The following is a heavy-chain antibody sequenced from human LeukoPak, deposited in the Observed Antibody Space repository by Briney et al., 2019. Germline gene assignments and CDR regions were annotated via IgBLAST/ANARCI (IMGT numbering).Heavy chain of an antibody. CDR1: GFTFSSYG. CDR3: AKPPPYYYDSSGYYAY. CDR2: ISYDGSNK. Sequence: PGGSLRLSRAASGFTFSSYGMHWVRQAPGKGLEWVAVISYDGSNKYYADSVKGRFTISRDNSKNTLYLQMNSLRAEDTAVYYCAKPPPYYYDSSGYYAYWGQGTLVTVSS. V-gene: IGHV3-30*18. D-gene: IGHD3-22*01. J-gene: IGHJ4*02.